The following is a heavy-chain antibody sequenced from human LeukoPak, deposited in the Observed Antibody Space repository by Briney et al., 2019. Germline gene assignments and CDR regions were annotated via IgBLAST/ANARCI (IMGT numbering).Heavy chain of an antibody. V-gene: IGHV3-23*01. CDR3: AKEPTTTPYSSSWYPIGVY. J-gene: IGHJ4*02. CDR2: IGGSSIGHST. Sequence: PGGSLRLSCVGSGFTFSIHGMNWVRRAPGKGLEWVSGIGGSSIGHSTHYADSVKGRFTISRDNSKNTLYLQMNSLRAEDTAVYYCAKEPTTTPYSSSWYPIGVYWGQGTLVTVSS. CDR1: GFTFSIHG. D-gene: IGHD6-13*01.